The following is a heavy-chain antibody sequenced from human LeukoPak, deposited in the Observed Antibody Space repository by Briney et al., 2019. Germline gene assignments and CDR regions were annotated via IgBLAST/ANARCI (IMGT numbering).Heavy chain of an antibody. D-gene: IGHD3-10*01. CDR3: ATGSGTYYDS. Sequence: PGVSLRLSCEASTFTFSTYWMHWVRQAPGKGLVWVSYINGDGSSSNYADSAKGRLTISRDNAKNTLYLQMNSLRAEDTAVYYCATGSGTYYDSWGQGTLVTVSS. CDR1: TFTFSTYW. V-gene: IGHV3-74*01. J-gene: IGHJ4*02. CDR2: INGDGSSS.